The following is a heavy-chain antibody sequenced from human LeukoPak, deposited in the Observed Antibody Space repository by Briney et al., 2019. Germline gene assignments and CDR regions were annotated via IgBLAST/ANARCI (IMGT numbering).Heavy chain of an antibody. J-gene: IGHJ3*02. CDR2: IYPGDSDT. CDR3: ARLYYYDSSGAFDI. Sequence: GESLKISCQGFGYRFTTYWIAWVRQMPGKGLEWMGVIYPGDSDTRYSPSFQGQVTISADKSISTAYLQWSSLKASDTAMYYCARLYYYDSSGAFDIWGQGTMVTVSS. V-gene: IGHV5-51*01. D-gene: IGHD3-22*01. CDR1: GYRFTTYW.